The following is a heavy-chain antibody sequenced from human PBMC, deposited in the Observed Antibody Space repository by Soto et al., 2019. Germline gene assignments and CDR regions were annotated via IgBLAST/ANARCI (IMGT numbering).Heavy chain of an antibody. CDR2: IYYSGST. J-gene: IGHJ6*02. Sequence: SETLTLTCTVPGGSISSGDYYWSWIRQPPGKGLEWIGYIYYSGSTYYNPSLKSRVTISVDTSKNQFSLKLSSVTAADTAVYYCARGRYDFWSGYSPGMDVWGQGTTVT. V-gene: IGHV4-30-4*01. CDR3: ARGRYDFWSGYSPGMDV. CDR1: GGSISSGDYY. D-gene: IGHD3-3*01.